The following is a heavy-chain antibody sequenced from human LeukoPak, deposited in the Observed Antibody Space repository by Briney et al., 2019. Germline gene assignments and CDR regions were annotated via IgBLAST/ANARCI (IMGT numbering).Heavy chain of an antibody. J-gene: IGHJ4*02. Sequence: GGSLRLSCEVSGLIFRSYWMSWVRQAPGKGLEWVANIKQDGSEKYFVDSVRGRSTISRDNAKNSLHLVMDTLRVEDTGLYYCARERDGRFFDYWGQGTLVTVSS. D-gene: IGHD5-24*01. CDR1: GLIFRSYW. CDR2: IKQDGSEK. CDR3: ARERDGRFFDY. V-gene: IGHV3-7*01.